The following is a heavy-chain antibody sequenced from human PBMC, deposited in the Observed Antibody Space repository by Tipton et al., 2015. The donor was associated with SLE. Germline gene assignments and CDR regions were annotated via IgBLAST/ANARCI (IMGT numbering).Heavy chain of an antibody. V-gene: IGHV3-23*01. Sequence: SLRLSCAASGFTFSSYAMTWIRQAPGKGLEWVASIRGSGVTTYYAESVKGRFTISRDNSKNTLYLQMNSLRAEDTAVYYCARENGFLGAFDIWGQGTMVTVSS. CDR1: GFTFSSYA. D-gene: IGHD2-8*01. CDR3: ARENGFLGAFDI. J-gene: IGHJ3*02. CDR2: IRGSGVTT.